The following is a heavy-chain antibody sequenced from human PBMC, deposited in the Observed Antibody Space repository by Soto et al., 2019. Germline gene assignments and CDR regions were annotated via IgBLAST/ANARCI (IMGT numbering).Heavy chain of an antibody. D-gene: IGHD6-19*01. Sequence: RRLSFAASGXTFSSYGMHWVRQAPGKGLEWVAVISYDGSNKYYADSVKGRFTISRDNSKNTLYLQMSSLRAEDTAVYYCVKDGSSGWPYFYDMDVWGQGTTVTVSS. CDR3: VKDGSSGWPYFYDMDV. V-gene: IGHV3-30*18. J-gene: IGHJ6*02. CDR1: GXTFSSYG. CDR2: ISYDGSNK.